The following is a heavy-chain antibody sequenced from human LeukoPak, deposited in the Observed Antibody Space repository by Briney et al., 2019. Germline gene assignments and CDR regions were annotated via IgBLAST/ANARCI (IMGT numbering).Heavy chain of an antibody. V-gene: IGHV3-7*03. D-gene: IGHD4-11*01. CDR1: GFTFSSYW. CDR2: IKQDGSEK. J-gene: IGHJ6*02. Sequence: GGSLRLPCAASGFTFSSYWMSWVRQAPGKGLEWVANIKQDGSEKYYVDSVKGRFTISRDNAKNSLYLQMNSLRAEDTAVYYCAGHTMTTVTTSAFYYYGMDVWGQGTTVTVSS. CDR3: AGHTMTTVTTSAFYYYGMDV.